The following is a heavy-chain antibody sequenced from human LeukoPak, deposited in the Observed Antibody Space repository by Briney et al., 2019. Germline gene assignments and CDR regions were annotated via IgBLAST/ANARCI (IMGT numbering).Heavy chain of an antibody. Sequence: GESLRLSCAASGFTFSSYGMHWVRQAPGKGLEWVAVIWYDGSNKYYPDSVKARFTISKANSKNTLYLQMNSRRAEETAVYYCTRSFRQQLLPGYWGQGTLVTVSS. V-gene: IGHV3-33*01. J-gene: IGHJ4*02. CDR3: TRSFRQQLLPGY. D-gene: IGHD6-6*01. CDR1: GFTFSSYG. CDR2: IWYDGSNK.